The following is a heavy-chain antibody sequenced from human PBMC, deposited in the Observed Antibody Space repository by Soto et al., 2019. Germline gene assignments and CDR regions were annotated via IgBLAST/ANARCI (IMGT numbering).Heavy chain of an antibody. CDR3: ARGVRAVAGPNLYYYYYGMDV. CDR1: GGTFSSYA. V-gene: IGHV1-69*13. J-gene: IGHJ6*02. D-gene: IGHD6-19*01. CDR2: IIPIFGTA. Sequence: SVKVSCKASGGTFSSYAISWVRQAPGQGLEWMGGIIPIFGTANYAQKFQGRVTITADESTSTAYMELSSLRSEDTAVYYCARGVRAVAGPNLYYYYYGMDVWGQGTTVTVSS.